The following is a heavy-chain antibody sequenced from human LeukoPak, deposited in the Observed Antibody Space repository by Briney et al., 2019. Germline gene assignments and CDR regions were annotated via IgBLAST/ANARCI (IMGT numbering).Heavy chain of an antibody. CDR1: GFTFDDYA. J-gene: IGHJ4*02. D-gene: IGHD2-2*01. V-gene: IGHV3-9*01. Sequence: GGSLRLSCAASGFTFDDYAMHWVRQAPGKGLEWVSGISWNSGSIGYADSVKGRFTISRDNAKNSLYLQMNSLRAEDTAVYYCAREGSTSCFDYWGQGTLVTVSS. CDR2: ISWNSGSI. CDR3: AREGSTSCFDY.